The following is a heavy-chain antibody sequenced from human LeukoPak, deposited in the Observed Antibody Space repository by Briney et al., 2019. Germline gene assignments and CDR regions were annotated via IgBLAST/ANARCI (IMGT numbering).Heavy chain of an antibody. V-gene: IGHV4-39*01. J-gene: IGHJ4*02. CDR2: IYYSGST. CDR1: GVSVSSSTYY. Sequence: SETLSLTCTVSGVSVSSSTYYWGWIRQSPGKGLEWIGSIYYSGSTYSNPSLMSRVTISVDTSKNQFSLRLSSVTAADTAVYYCARHGYALGYWGQGTLVIVSS. CDR3: ARHGYALGY. D-gene: IGHD3-16*01.